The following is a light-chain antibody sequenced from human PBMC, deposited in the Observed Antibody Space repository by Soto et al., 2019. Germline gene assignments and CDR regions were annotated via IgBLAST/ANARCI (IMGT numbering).Light chain of an antibody. CDR2: ENK. Sequence: NFMLTQPHSVSESPGKTVTISCTRSSGSIANNYVQWYQQRQGSAAPTVIYENKLRPSGGPGRFSGSTDGSSNSASLTISGLQTEDEADYYCQSYDAAFVIFGGGTKLTVL. V-gene: IGLV6-57*03. CDR3: QSYDAAFVI. CDR1: SGSIANNY. J-gene: IGLJ2*01.